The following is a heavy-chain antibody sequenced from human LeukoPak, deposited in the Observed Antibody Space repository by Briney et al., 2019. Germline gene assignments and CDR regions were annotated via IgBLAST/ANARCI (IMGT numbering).Heavy chain of an antibody. Sequence: PGGSLRLSCAASGFTFTTYAMGWVRQAPGKGLEWVSRISRDGGESTFYADSVKGWFTISRDNSKNTLHLHMNSLRAEDTAVYYCAKDGPAWSYDYWGQGALVTVSS. V-gene: IGHV3-23*01. CDR2: ISRDGGEST. D-gene: IGHD2-15*01. J-gene: IGHJ4*02. CDR3: AKDGPAWSYDY. CDR1: GFTFTTYA.